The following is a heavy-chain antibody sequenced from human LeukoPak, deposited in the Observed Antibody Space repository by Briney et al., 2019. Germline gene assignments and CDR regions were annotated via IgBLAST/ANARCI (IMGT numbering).Heavy chain of an antibody. Sequence: GGSLRLSCAASGFTFSSYGMHWVRQAPGKGLEWVAFIRYDGSNKYYADSVKGRFTISRDNAKNSLYLQMNSLIVEDTAVYYCAKVANYYYGSETYHFFEHWGQGTPVTVSS. CDR1: GFTFSSYG. V-gene: IGHV3-30*02. D-gene: IGHD3-10*01. J-gene: IGHJ4*02. CDR3: AKVANYYYGSETYHFFEH. CDR2: IRYDGSNK.